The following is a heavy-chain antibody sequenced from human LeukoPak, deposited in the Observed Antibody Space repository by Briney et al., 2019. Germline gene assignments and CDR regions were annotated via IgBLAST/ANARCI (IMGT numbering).Heavy chain of an antibody. V-gene: IGHV3-23*01. J-gene: IGHJ5*02. Sequence: GGSLRLSCAASGFTFSSYAMTWVRQAPGKGMEWVSTISGSGGSTYYADSVKGRFTISRDNSKNTLYLQMNSLRAEDTAVYYCAKDEYCSGGSCYSLPNNWFDPWGQGTLVTVSS. CDR3: AKDEYCSGGSCYSLPNNWFDP. CDR2: ISGSGGST. D-gene: IGHD2-15*01. CDR1: GFTFSSYA.